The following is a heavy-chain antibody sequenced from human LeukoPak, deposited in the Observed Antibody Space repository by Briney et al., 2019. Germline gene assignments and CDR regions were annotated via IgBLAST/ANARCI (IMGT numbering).Heavy chain of an antibody. Sequence: GGSLRLSCAASGFTFSSYSMNWVRQAPGKGLEWVSSISSSSSYIYYADSVKGRFTISRDNAKNSLYLQMNSLRAEDTAMYYCAGGITIFGMDVWGKGTTVTVSS. CDR1: GFTFSSYS. J-gene: IGHJ6*04. CDR3: AGGITIFGMDV. CDR2: ISSSSSYI. D-gene: IGHD3-3*01. V-gene: IGHV3-21*01.